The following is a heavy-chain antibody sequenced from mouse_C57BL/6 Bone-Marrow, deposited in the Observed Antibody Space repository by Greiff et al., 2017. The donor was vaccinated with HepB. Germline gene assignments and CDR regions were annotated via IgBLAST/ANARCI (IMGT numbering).Heavy chain of an antibody. D-gene: IGHD1-1*01. CDR3: AREDYYGSKDWYFDV. Sequence: QVQLQQSGAELARPGASVKLSCKASGYTFTSYGISWVKQRTGQGLEWIGEIYPRSGNTYYNEKFKGKATLTADKSSSTAYMELRSLTSEDSAVYVCAREDYYGSKDWYFDVWGTGTTVTVSS. CDR2: IYPRSGNT. V-gene: IGHV1-81*01. CDR1: GYTFTSYG. J-gene: IGHJ1*03.